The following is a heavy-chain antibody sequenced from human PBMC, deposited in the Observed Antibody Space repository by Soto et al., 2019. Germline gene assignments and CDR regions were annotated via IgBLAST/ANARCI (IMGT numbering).Heavy chain of an antibody. V-gene: IGHV1-18*01. CDR2: ISAYNGNT. J-gene: IGHJ4*02. CDR3: ASXPVGACGYDSSDYYCPY. D-gene: IGHD3-22*01. CDR1: GYTFTSYG. Sequence: ASVKVSCKASGYTFTSYGISWVRQAPGQGLEWMGWISAYNGNTNYAQKLQGRVTMTTDTSTSTAYMEVRRLRSDDTAVYYCASXPVGACGYDSSDYYCPYWGQRTLCTVAS.